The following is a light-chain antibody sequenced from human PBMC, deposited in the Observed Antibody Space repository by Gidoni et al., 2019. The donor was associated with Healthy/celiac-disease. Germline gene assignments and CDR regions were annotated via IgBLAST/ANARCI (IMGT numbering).Light chain of an antibody. CDR1: QSVSSY. CDR3: QQRSNWPGT. Sequence: EIVLTHSPATLSLSPGERATLTCRAGQSVSSYLAWYQQKPGQAPRLLIYDASNRATGIPARFSGSGSGTDFTLTISSLEPEDFAVYYCQQRSNWPGTFGQGTKLEIK. J-gene: IGKJ2*01. V-gene: IGKV3-11*01. CDR2: DAS.